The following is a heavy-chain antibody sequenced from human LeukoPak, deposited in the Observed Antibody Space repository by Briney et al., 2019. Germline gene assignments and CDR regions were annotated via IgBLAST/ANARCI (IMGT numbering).Heavy chain of an antibody. CDR2: INHSGST. CDR3: ARAIKPFRRSNAFDI. CDR1: SGSISTSNYY. D-gene: IGHD5-24*01. J-gene: IGHJ3*02. Sequence: SETLSLTCTVSSGSISTSNYYWNWFRQPPGKGLEWIAEINHSGSTNYNPSLKSRVTISVDTSKDQFSLRLNSVTAADTAVYYCARAIKPFRRSNAFDIWGQGTMVTVSS. V-gene: IGHV4-39*07.